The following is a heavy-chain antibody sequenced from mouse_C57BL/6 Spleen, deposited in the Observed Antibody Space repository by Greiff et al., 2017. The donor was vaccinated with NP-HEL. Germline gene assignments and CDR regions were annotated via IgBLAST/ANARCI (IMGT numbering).Heavy chain of an antibody. CDR3: ARQGYYSNYGNAMDY. J-gene: IGHJ4*01. Sequence: EVQLVESGGDLVKPGGSLKLSCAASGFTFSSYGMSWVRQTPDKRLEWVATISSGGSYTYYPDSVKGRFTISRDNAKNTLYLQMSSLKSEDTAMYYCARQGYYSNYGNAMDYWGQGTSVTVSS. D-gene: IGHD2-5*01. CDR2: ISSGGSYT. V-gene: IGHV5-6*01. CDR1: GFTFSSYG.